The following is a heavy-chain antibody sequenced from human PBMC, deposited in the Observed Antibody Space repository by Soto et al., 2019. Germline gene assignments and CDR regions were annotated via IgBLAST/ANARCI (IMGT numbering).Heavy chain of an antibody. CDR1: GYSISSSNW. CDR2: IYYSGST. CDR3: ARILGAVTTSKNYMDV. J-gene: IGHJ6*03. Sequence: PSETLSLTCAVSGYSISSSNWWGWIRQPPGKGLEWIGYIYYSGSTYYNPSLKSRVTMSVDTSKNQFSLKLSSVTAVDTAVYYCARILGAVTTSKNYMDVWGKGTTVTVSS. D-gene: IGHD4-17*01. V-gene: IGHV4-28*01.